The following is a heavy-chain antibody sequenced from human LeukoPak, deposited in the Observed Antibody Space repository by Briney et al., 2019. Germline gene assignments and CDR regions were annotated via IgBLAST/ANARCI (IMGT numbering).Heavy chain of an antibody. CDR3: ASIAAAGTFYYYYYGMDV. D-gene: IGHD6-13*01. CDR2: IYYSGST. J-gene: IGHJ6*02. CDR1: GGSISSYY. V-gene: IGHV4-59*05. Sequence: SETLSLTCTVSGGSISSYYWSWIRQPPGKGLEWIGSIYYSGSTYYNPSLKSRVTISVDTSKNQFSLKLSSVTAADTAVYYCASIAAAGTFYYYYYGMDVWGQGTTVTVSS.